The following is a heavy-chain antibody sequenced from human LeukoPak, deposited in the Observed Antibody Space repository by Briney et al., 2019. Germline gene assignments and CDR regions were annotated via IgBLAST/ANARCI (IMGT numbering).Heavy chain of an antibody. CDR1: GFDFSGFS. J-gene: IGHJ4*02. V-gene: IGHV3-7*03. Sequence: RAGGSLRLSCVVSGFDFSGFSMSWVRQAPGKGLEWVANIKQDGSEKYYVDSVKGRFTISRDNAKNSLYLQMNSLRAEDTAVYYCAKGGYSYGLPIDYWGQGTLVTVSS. CDR2: IKQDGSEK. CDR3: AKGGYSYGLPIDY. D-gene: IGHD5-18*01.